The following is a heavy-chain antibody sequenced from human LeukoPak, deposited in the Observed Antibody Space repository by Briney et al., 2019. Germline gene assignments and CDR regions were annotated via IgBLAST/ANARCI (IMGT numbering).Heavy chain of an antibody. CDR1: GFTFSSHS. CDR3: ARDSAGIAVAGFDY. J-gene: IGHJ4*02. CDR2: ISGSSSII. D-gene: IGHD6-19*01. Sequence: PGGSLRLSCAASGFTFSSHSMNWVRQSPGKGLEWISYISGSSSIIYYADSVKGRFTISRDNAKNSLYLQMNSLRAEDTAVYYCARDSAGIAVAGFDYWGQGTLVTVSS. V-gene: IGHV3-48*04.